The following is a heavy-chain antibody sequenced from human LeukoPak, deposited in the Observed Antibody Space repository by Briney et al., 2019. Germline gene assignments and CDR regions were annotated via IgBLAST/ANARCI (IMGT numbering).Heavy chain of an antibody. D-gene: IGHD1-1*01. V-gene: IGHV3-43*01. Sequence: GGSLRLSCAASGFTFDDYTMHWVRQAPGKGLEWVSLISWDGGSTYYADSVKGRFTISRDNSKNSLYLQMNSLRTEDTALYYCATTGTTSGYWGQGTLVTVPS. J-gene: IGHJ4*02. CDR3: ATTGTTSGY. CDR1: GFTFDDYT. CDR2: ISWDGGST.